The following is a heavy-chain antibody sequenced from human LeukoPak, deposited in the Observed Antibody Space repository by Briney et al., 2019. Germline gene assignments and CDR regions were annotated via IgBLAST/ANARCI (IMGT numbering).Heavy chain of an antibody. Sequence: GESLKISCKGSGYSFTSYWISWVRQMPGKVLEWMGRIDPSDSYTNYSPSFQGHVTISADKSISTAYLQWSSLKASDTAMYYCARHGGTVTSAFDIWGQGTMVTVSP. CDR3: ARHGGTVTSAFDI. V-gene: IGHV5-10-1*01. CDR2: IDPSDSYT. CDR1: GYSFTSYW. D-gene: IGHD4-17*01. J-gene: IGHJ3*02.